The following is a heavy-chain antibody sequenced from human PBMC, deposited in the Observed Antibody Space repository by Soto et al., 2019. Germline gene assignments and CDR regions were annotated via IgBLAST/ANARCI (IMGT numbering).Heavy chain of an antibody. V-gene: IGHV5-51*01. J-gene: IGHJ6*02. CDR3: ARQQLEYQLISPYYYYGMDV. CDR2: IYPGDSDT. D-gene: IGHD2-2*01. Sequence: PGESLKISCKGSGYSFTSYWIGWVRQMPGKGLEWMGIIYPGDSDTRYSPSFQGQVTISADKSISTAYLQWSSLKASDTAMYYCARQQLEYQLISPYYYYGMDVWGQGTTVTVS. CDR1: GYSFTSYW.